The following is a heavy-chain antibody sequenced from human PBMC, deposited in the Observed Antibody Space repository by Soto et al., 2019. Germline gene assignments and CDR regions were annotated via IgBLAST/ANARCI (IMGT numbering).Heavy chain of an antibody. Sequence: GESLKISCAASGFTFSSYLMSWVRQAPGKGLEWVSGIGGSDSSTHYADSVKGRFTISRDNSKNTLYLQMSGLRAEDTAIYSCANLGSMEFWGWGQGTLVTVSS. D-gene: IGHD3-16*01. J-gene: IGHJ4*02. CDR3: ANLGSMEFWG. V-gene: IGHV3-23*01. CDR2: IGGSDSST. CDR1: GFTFSSYL.